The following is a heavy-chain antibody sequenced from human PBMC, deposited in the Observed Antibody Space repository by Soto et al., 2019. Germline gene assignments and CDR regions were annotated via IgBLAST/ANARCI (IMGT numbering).Heavy chain of an antibody. Sequence: SETLSLTCTVSGGSISSGDYYWSWIRQPPGKGLEWIGYIYYSGSTYYNPSLKSRVTISVDTSKNQFSLKLSSVTAADTAVYYCARVHRFGEWLSWEFDYWGQGTLVTVSS. J-gene: IGHJ4*02. CDR2: IYYSGST. V-gene: IGHV4-30-4*01. CDR3: ARVHRFGEWLSWEFDY. CDR1: GGSISSGDYY. D-gene: IGHD3-3*01.